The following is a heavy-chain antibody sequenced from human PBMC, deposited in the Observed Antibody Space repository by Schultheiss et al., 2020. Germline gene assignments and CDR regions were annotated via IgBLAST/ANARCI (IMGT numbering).Heavy chain of an antibody. J-gene: IGHJ3*02. Sequence: SETLSLTCTVSGGSISSSSYYWGWIRQPAGKGLEWIGRIYTSGSATYNPSLKSRVAISVDMSKNQFSLKLSSVTAADTAVYYCASSEGAWELVDAFDIWGQGTMV. CDR2: IYTSGSA. V-gene: IGHV4-61*02. CDR3: ASSEGAWELVDAFDI. CDR1: GGSISSSSYY. D-gene: IGHD4-23*01.